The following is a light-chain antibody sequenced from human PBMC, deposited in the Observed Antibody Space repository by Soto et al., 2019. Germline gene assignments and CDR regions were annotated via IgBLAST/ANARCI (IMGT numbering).Light chain of an antibody. J-gene: IGKJ4*01. CDR2: RAS. Sequence: DIQMTQSPSTLSASVGDRVTITCRASQSISSWLAWYQQKPGKAPKLLIYRASSLQSGVPSRFSGIGSGTECTLTISSLQPDDFATYYCQQYNSYSLTFGGGTKVEIK. CDR3: QQYNSYSLT. V-gene: IGKV1-5*03. CDR1: QSISSW.